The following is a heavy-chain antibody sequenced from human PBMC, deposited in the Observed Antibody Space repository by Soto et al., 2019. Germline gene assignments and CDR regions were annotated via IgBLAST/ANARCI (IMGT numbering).Heavy chain of an antibody. J-gene: IGHJ6*02. CDR3: ARNESSNIYGMDV. Sequence: EVQLVESGGGLVKPGGSLRLSCAASGFTFSSYSMNWVRQAPGKGLEWVSSISSSSFSINYADSVKGRFSISRDNAQNSLHLQMNNLRAEATAVYYCARNESSNIYGMDVWGQGTTVTVSS. D-gene: IGHD6-6*01. CDR2: ISSSSFSI. CDR1: GFTFSSYS. V-gene: IGHV3-21*01.